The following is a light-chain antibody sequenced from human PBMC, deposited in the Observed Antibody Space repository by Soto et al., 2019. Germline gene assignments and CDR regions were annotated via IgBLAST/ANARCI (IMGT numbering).Light chain of an antibody. V-gene: IGKV1-9*01. CDR1: HVISSN. Sequence: QLTQSPSFLSASVGDRVTITCRASHVISSNLAWYQQKPGNPPRLLIYAASALHSGVPSRFSGSGSGTEFTLTISSLQPEDFGTYYCQQLNGFRPFGPGTKVDIK. J-gene: IGKJ3*01. CDR3: QQLNGFRP. CDR2: AAS.